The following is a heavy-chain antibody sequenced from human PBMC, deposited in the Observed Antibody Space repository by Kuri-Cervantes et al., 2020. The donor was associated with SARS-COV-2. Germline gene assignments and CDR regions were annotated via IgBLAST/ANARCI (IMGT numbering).Heavy chain of an antibody. Sequence: GGSLRLSCEASGFIFSRYGMHWVRQAPGKGLEWVAAIGYDGSRKHYSDSLKGRFTISRDNSQNTVYLQMNSLRAEDTAVYYCARDRAAAGVYYSDYWGQGTLVTVSS. CDR2: IGYDGSRK. J-gene: IGHJ4*02. CDR3: ARDRAAAGVYYSDY. V-gene: IGHV3-30*03. D-gene: IGHD6-13*01. CDR1: GFIFSRYG.